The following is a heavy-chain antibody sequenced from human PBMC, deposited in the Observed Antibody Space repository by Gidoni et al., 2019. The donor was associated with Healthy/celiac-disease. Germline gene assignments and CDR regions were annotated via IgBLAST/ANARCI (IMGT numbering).Heavy chain of an antibody. J-gene: IGHJ6*02. V-gene: IGHV3-30*18. Sequence: QVQLVESGGGVVQPGRSLRLSCAAPGFTFSSYGMHWVRQAPGKGLEWVAVISYDGSNKYYADSVKGRFTISRDNSKNTLYLQMNSLRAEDTAVYYCAKGFPTQGNIQLWSPDYYYYGMDVWGQGTTVTVSS. D-gene: IGHD5-18*01. CDR1: GFTFSSYG. CDR2: ISYDGSNK. CDR3: AKGFPTQGNIQLWSPDYYYYGMDV.